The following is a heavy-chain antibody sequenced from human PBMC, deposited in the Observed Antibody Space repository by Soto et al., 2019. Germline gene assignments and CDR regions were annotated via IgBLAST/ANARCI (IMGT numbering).Heavy chain of an antibody. V-gene: IGHV3-30*19. CDR3: ARWGTTGGFDL. Sequence: QVQLVESGGGVVQPGTSLRLSCAASGFRFKSFVMHWVRQAPGKGLEWVAFTSYDGNNKDYGDSVKGQFTVSRDNSQNTLHLQMDFLRPEDTALYYCARWGTTGGFDLWGQGTLVSVSS. CDR1: GFRFKSFV. CDR2: TSYDGNNK. J-gene: IGHJ4*02. D-gene: IGHD3-16*01.